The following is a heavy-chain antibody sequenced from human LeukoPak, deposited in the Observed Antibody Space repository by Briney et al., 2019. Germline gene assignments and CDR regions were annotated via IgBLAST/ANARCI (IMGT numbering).Heavy chain of an antibody. CDR2: MNPNSGNT. CDR3: ARRLVAATSFYMDV. CDR1: GYTFTSYD. D-gene: IGHD2-15*01. J-gene: IGHJ6*03. V-gene: IGHV1-8*01. Sequence: ASVKVSCKASGYTFTSYDINWVRQATGQGLEWMGWMNPNSGNTGYAQKFQGRVTMTRNTSISTAYMELSSLRSEDTAVYYCARRLVAATSFYMDVWGKGTTVTISS.